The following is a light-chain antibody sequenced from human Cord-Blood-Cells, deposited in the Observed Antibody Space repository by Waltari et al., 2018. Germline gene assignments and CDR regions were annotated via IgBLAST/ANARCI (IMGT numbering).Light chain of an antibody. CDR1: SSDVGGYNY. V-gene: IGLV2-14*01. CDR3: SSYTSSSTWV. CDR2: DVS. J-gene: IGLJ3*02. Sequence: QSALTQPASVSGSPGQSIPISCTGTSSDVGGYNYVSCYQQHPGKAPKLMIYDVSNRPSGVSNRFSGSKSGNTASLTISGLQADDEADYYCSSYTSSSTWVFGGGTKLTVL.